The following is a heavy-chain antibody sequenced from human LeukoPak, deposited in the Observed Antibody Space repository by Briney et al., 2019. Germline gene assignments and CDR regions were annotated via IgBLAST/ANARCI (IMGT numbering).Heavy chain of an antibody. D-gene: IGHD6-19*01. CDR2: IYKSGRT. CDR3: ARAIAVAGRDFDY. V-gene: IGHV4-59*12. Sequence: SETLSLTCSVSGGSTSSYYWSWIRQPPGRGLEWIGYIYKSGRTNYSPTLKSRVTISVDTSKNQFSLKLSSVTAADTAVYYCARAIAVAGRDFDYWGQGTLVTVSS. CDR1: GGSTSSYY. J-gene: IGHJ4*02.